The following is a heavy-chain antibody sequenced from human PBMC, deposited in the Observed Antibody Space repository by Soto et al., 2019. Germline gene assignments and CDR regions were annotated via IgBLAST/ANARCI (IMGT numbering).Heavy chain of an antibody. CDR3: ARGLGYCSSTGCYIWFDS. Sequence: GGSLRLSCAASEFTFSTYAMSWVRQAPGKGLEWVSTISASGVSTYYADSVKGRFTISRDNSKNTLFLQMNSLRAEDTAVHHCARGLGYCSSTGCYIWFDSWGQGTLVTVSS. D-gene: IGHD2-2*02. CDR1: EFTFSTYA. V-gene: IGHV3-23*01. CDR2: ISASGVST. J-gene: IGHJ5*01.